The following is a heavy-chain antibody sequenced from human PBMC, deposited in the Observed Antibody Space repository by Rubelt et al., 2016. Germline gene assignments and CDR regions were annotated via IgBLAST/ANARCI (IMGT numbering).Heavy chain of an antibody. CDR3: ARVPYDVTGFGIFDY. Sequence: QVQLQQWGAGLLKPSETLSLTCAVYGGSFSGYYWSWIRQPPGKGLEWIGYIGYSGNTYYNPSLNSRVTILLDTSKNQLSLRLSSGTAADTAVYYCARVPYDVTGFGIFDYWGQGALVTVSS. CDR2: IGYSGNT. CDR1: GGSFSGYY. D-gene: IGHD3-22*01. J-gene: IGHJ4*02. V-gene: IGHV4-34*01.